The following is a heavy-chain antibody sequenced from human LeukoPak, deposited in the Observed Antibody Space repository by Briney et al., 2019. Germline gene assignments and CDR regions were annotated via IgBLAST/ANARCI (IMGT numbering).Heavy chain of an antibody. CDR1: GGSISSSSYC. Sequence: SETLSLTCTVSGGSISSSSYCWGWIRQPPGKGLEWIGSIYYSGSTYYNPSLKSRVTISVDTSKNQFSLKLSSVTAADTAVYYCARDSGYSSSWSYYYMDVWGKGTTVTVSS. CDR2: IYYSGST. D-gene: IGHD6-13*01. CDR3: ARDSGYSSSWSYYYMDV. V-gene: IGHV4-39*07. J-gene: IGHJ6*03.